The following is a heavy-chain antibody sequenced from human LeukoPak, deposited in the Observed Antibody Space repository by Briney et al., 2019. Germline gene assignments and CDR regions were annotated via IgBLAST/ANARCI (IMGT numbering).Heavy chain of an antibody. D-gene: IGHD6-19*01. CDR3: ARTSSGWFYFDY. CDR1: GYTFTDYY. Sequence: ASVKVSCKASGYTFTDYYLHWVRQAPGQGLEWMGWIHLNSGSTNYAQKFQGRVTVTRDTSISTVYMELRSLRSDDTAVYYCARTSSGWFYFDYWGQGTLVTVSS. V-gene: IGHV1-2*02. CDR2: IHLNSGST. J-gene: IGHJ4*02.